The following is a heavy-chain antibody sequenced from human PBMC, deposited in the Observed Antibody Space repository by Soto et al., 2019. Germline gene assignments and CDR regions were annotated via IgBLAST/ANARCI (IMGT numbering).Heavy chain of an antibody. CDR2: ITYTGVST. J-gene: IGHJ4*02. CDR3: ARVYSVNYLGYFDY. Sequence: GGSLRLSCASSEFSFDDSAMSWVRQAPGKGLEWVSSITYTGVSTYYADSVKGRFTISRDNSRDTLFLQMNSLTAADTAVYYCARVYSVNYLGYFDYWGQGALVTVSS. V-gene: IGHV3-23*01. CDR1: EFSFDDSA. D-gene: IGHD6-13*01.